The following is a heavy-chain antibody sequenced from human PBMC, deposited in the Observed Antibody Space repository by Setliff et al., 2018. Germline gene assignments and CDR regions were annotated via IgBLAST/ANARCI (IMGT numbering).Heavy chain of an antibody. V-gene: IGHV1-3*01. CDR2: INAGNGNT. CDR1: GYTFTSYA. D-gene: IGHD5-18*01. J-gene: IGHJ4*02. Sequence: GASVKVSCKASGYTFTSYAMHWVRQAPGQRLEWMGWINAGNGNTNYAQKTQGRVTMTTDTSTSTAYMEVRSLRSDDTAVYYCARDIATGGYTYGFFYWGQGTMVTVSS. CDR3: ARDIATGGYTYGFFY.